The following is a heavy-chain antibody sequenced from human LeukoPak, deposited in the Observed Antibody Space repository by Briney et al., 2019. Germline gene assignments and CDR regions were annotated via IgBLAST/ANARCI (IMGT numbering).Heavy chain of an antibody. J-gene: IGHJ4*02. CDR2: IAWDGGSI. D-gene: IGHD3-9*01. V-gene: IGHV3-9*01. Sequence: GGSLRISCAASGFSFKSYAMHWLRQAPGKGLEWVSGIAWDGGSIYYAGSVKGRFTISRDNARNTLFLEMNSLRGEDTAVYYFATDIVASVLPGYYGGFDSWGQGTRVAVSS. CDR3: ATDIVASVLPGYYGGFDS. CDR1: GFSFKSYA.